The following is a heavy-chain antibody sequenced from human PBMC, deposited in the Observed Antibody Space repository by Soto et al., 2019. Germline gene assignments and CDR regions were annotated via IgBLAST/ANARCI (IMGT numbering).Heavy chain of an antibody. CDR3: ARSHSAYHYHAMDA. J-gene: IGHJ6*02. CDR2: INPNSGDT. CDR1: RYIFTGYY. V-gene: IGHV1-2*02. Sequence: ASVRVSCKTSRYIFTGYYMHWVRQAPGQGLEWMGWINPNSGDTNYAQRFKGRVSMTSDTSINTAYLELSRLRPGDTAVFFCARSHSAYHYHAMDAWGQGTTVTVSS.